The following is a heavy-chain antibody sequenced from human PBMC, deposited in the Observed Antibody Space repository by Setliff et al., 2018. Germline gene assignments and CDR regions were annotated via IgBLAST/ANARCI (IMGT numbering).Heavy chain of an antibody. CDR2: IYTGPGNT. CDR1: GFTFANAA. J-gene: IGHJ4*02. CDR3: VKESIVTRYFDY. Sequence: LRLSCAASGFTFANAAMSWVRQAPGKRPEWVSIIYTGPGNTYYADSVKGRFTISRDNSKNTVYLQMNSLRAEDTAVYYCVKESIVTRYFDYWGQGTLVTVSS. D-gene: IGHD6-6*01. V-gene: IGHV3-23*03.